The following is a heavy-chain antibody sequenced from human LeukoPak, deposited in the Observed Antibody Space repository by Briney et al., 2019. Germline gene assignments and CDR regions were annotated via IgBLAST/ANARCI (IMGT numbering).Heavy chain of an antibody. V-gene: IGHV3-64*01. D-gene: IGHD1-26*01. Sequence: PGGSLRLSCAASGFTFSSYAMHWVRQAPGKGLEYVSAISSNGGGTYYANSVKGRFTISRDNSKNTLYLQMGSLRAEDMAVYYCARGEWELLRSHHYYGMDVWGQGTTVTVSS. CDR2: ISSNGGGT. CDR3: ARGEWELLRSHHYYGMDV. J-gene: IGHJ6*02. CDR1: GFTFSSYA.